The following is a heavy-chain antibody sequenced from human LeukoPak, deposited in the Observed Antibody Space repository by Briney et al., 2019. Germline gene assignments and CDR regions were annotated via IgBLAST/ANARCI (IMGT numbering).Heavy chain of an antibody. D-gene: IGHD2/OR15-2a*01. V-gene: IGHV4-59*11. CDR1: GGSIDSHY. J-gene: IGHJ4*02. CDR2: IYHRGNT. CDR3: AAFLVVAAQDGHYFLS. Sequence: PSETLSLTCTVSGGSIDSHYWSWVRQPPGKGLEWIGDIDYIYHRGNTRYSPSIQSRSTIERETTKSQVSLKLNSVTAADTAVYFCAAFLVVAAQDGHYFLSWGQGRLVIVSS.